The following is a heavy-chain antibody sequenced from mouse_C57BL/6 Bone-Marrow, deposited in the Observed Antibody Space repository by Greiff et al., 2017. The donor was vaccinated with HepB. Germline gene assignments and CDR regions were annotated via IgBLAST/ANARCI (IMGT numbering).Heavy chain of an antibody. CDR3: AAGSPYAMGY. V-gene: IGHV1-76*01. J-gene: IGHJ4*01. CDR2: IYPGSGNT. CDR1: GYTFTDYY. D-gene: IGHD3-3*01. Sequence: VQLQQSGAELVRPGASVKLSCKASGYTFTDYYINWVKQRPGQGLEWIARIYPGSGNTYYNEKFKGKATLTAEKSSSTAYMQLSSLTSEDSAVYFCAAGSPYAMGYWGQGTSVTVSS.